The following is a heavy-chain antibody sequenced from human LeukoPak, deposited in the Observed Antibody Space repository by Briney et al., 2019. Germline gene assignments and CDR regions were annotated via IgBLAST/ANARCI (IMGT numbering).Heavy chain of an antibody. CDR1: GYTFTSYG. CDR2: ISAYNGNT. CDR3: ARDVVTYYYDSSGYYPLDY. J-gene: IGHJ4*02. D-gene: IGHD3-22*01. V-gene: IGHV1-18*01. Sequence: GASVKVSCKASGYTFTSYGISWVRQAPGQGLEWMGWISAYNGNTNYAQKLQGRVTMTTDTSTSTVYMELSSLRSEDTAVYYCARDVVTYYYDSSGYYPLDYWGQGTLVTVSS.